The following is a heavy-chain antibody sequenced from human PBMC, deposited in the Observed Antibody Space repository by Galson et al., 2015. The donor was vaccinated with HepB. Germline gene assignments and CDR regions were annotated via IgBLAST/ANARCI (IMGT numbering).Heavy chain of an antibody. Sequence: SLRLSCAASGFTFSSYAMHWVRQAPGKGLEWVAVISYDGSNKYYADSVKGRFTISRDNSKNTLYLQMNSLRAEDTAVYYCARDGGYYDSSGYSAPFGYWGQGTLVTVSS. J-gene: IGHJ4*02. CDR1: GFTFSSYA. CDR2: ISYDGSNK. V-gene: IGHV3-30*04. CDR3: ARDGGYYDSSGYSAPFGY. D-gene: IGHD3-22*01.